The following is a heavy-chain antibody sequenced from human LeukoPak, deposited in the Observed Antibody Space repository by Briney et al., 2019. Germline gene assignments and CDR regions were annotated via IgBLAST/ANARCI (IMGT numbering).Heavy chain of an antibody. D-gene: IGHD1/OR15-1a*01. V-gene: IGHV3-11*01. Sequence: GGSLRLSCAAAGFTFDTYWMSWVRQARGKGGEGLSYISGDGGDINYADSVGGRFTVSRDNANNALYLQMTSLRVEDTAIYYCATKAREAPEWGQGTLVTVSS. CDR1: GFTFDTYW. CDR3: ATKAREAPE. CDR2: ISGDGGDI. J-gene: IGHJ4*01.